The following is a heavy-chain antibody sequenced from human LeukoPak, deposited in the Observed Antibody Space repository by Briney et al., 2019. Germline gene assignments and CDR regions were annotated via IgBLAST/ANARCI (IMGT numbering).Heavy chain of an antibody. J-gene: IGHJ6*02. CDR2: ISSSSSYI. Sequence: GGSLRLSCAASGFTFSSYSMNWVRQAPGKGLEWVSSISSSSSYIYYADSVKGRFTISRDNAKNSLYLQMNSLRAEDTAVYYCARDVPRYYYDSSGCVWGQGTTVTVSS. CDR1: GFTFSSYS. D-gene: IGHD3-22*01. V-gene: IGHV3-21*01. CDR3: ARDVPRYYYDSSGCV.